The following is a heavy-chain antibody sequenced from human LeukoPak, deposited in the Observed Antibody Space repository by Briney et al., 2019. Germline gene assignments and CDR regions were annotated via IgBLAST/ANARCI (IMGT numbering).Heavy chain of an antibody. CDR2: IRYDGSNK. CDR3: AKDMDYGDGYFDY. D-gene: IGHD4-17*01. V-gene: IGHV3-30*02. J-gene: IGHJ4*02. CDR1: GFTFNTFA. Sequence: GGSLRLSCETSGFTFNTFAMYWVRQASGKGLEWVAFIRYDGSNKYYADSVKGRFTISRDNSKNTLYLQMNSLRAEDTAVYYCAKDMDYGDGYFDYWGQGTLVTVSS.